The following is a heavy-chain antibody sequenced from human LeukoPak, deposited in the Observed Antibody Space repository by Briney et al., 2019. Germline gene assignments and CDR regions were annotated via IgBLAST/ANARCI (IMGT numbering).Heavy chain of an antibody. J-gene: IGHJ4*02. Sequence: GGSLGLSCAASRFTFSIYIMNWVRQAPGKGLEWVSFISSSGNYIYYADSVKGRFTISRDNSKNTLYLQMNSLRAEDTAVYYCARDRTLDYWGQGTLVTVSS. CDR1: RFTFSIYI. V-gene: IGHV3-21*04. CDR2: ISSSGNYI. CDR3: ARDRTLDY.